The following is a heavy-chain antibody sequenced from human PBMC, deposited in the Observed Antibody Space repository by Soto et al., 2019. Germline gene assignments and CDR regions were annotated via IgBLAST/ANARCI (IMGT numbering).Heavy chain of an antibody. CDR2: IYSGDST. Sequence: EVQLVDTGGGLIQPGGSLRLSCAASGFTVSSNNMHWVRQAPGKGLEWVSIIYSGDSTSYAGSVKGRFTISRDNSKNTVFLQINSLRAEDTAVYYCARNKPGNYGMDVWGRGTRVTVSS. CDR3: ARNKPGNYGMDV. J-gene: IGHJ6*02. V-gene: IGHV3-53*02. D-gene: IGHD3-10*01. CDR1: GFTVSSNN.